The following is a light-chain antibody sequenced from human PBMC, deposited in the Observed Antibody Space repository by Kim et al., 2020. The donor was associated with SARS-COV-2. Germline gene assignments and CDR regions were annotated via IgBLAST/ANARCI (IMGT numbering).Light chain of an antibody. CDR2: AAS. CDR3: QQLNSYPPT. V-gene: IGKV1-9*01. J-gene: IGKJ2*01. CDR1: QGISGY. Sequence: IQVNQAPFSLSASVGDRVTITWRTSQGISGYLAWFQQQPGKAPKLLIYAASTLQGGVPSRFSGSGSGTEFTLTIGSLQPEDFATYYCQQLNSYPPTFGQGTKLEI.